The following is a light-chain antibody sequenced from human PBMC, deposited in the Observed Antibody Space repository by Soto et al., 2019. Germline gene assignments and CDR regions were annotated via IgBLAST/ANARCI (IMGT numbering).Light chain of an antibody. CDR2: DVS. CDR3: SSYTSRSLYV. J-gene: IGLJ1*01. CDR1: SSDVGGYNY. Sequence: QSALTQPASVSGSPGQSITISCTGTSSDVGGYNYVSWYQQHPGKAPKLIIYDVSNRPSGVSNRFSGSKSGNTASLTISGLQAEDEADYSCSSYTSRSLYVFGTGTKVTVL. V-gene: IGLV2-14*01.